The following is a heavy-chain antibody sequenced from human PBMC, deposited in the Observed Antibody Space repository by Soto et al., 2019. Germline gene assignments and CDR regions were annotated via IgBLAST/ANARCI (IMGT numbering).Heavy chain of an antibody. CDR3: SRHEVDYDFWSGPSAYYYYGMDV. Sequence: PGGALRLSYAASGLTFSRSAMHWVRQAEGKGLEWVARIRNKVNSYATAYAASVNGRFTISRDDSKNTTFLQMNALKSEDTAVYYCSRHEVDYDFWSGPSAYYYYGMDVWGQGTTVTVSS. J-gene: IGHJ6*02. CDR1: GLTFSRSA. CDR2: IRNKVNSYAT. V-gene: IGHV3-73*01. D-gene: IGHD3-3*01.